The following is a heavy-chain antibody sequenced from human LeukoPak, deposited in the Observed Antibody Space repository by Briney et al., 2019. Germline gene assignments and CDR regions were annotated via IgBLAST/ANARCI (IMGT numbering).Heavy chain of an antibody. D-gene: IGHD2-15*01. CDR2: IYPGDSDT. CDR3: AGQDIVVVATATRAFDI. J-gene: IGHJ3*02. Sequence: GECLKSSSTGSAYSSTSYYIAWVGHMPRKGLEWMGSIYPGDSDTRYSPSFQGQVTISAAKSISTAYLQWNNLKASDTPMYYCAGQDIVVVATATRAFDIWGQGTMVTVSS. V-gene: IGHV5-51*01. CDR1: AYSSTSYY.